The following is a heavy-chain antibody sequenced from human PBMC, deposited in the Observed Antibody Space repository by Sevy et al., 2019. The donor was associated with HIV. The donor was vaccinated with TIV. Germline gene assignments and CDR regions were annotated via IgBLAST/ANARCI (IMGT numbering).Heavy chain of an antibody. J-gene: IGHJ4*02. D-gene: IGHD2-15*01. CDR1: GGSMSSSDYF. CDR2: IYYNGDT. CDR3: ARHGAWWFYFDF. V-gene: IGHV4-39*01. Sequence: SETLSLTCTVSGGSMSSSDYFWGWVRQPPGKGLEWIGSIYYNGDTYHSPSLKSRVTVAVDTSKNPFFLTLTSVTAADTAIYYCARHGAWWFYFDFWGQGALVTVSS.